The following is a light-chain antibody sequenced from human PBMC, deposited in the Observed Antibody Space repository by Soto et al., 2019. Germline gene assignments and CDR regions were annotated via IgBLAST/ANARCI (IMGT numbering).Light chain of an antibody. Sequence: EIVMTQSPATLSVFPGERVTLSCRASQSISRNLAWYQQKPGQAPRLLIYAASTRATGIPASFSGSGSGTEFTLTISSLQSEDFAVYFCQQYNDWPLTFGGGTKVEIK. V-gene: IGKV3-15*01. CDR3: QQYNDWPLT. CDR2: AAS. J-gene: IGKJ4*01. CDR1: QSISRN.